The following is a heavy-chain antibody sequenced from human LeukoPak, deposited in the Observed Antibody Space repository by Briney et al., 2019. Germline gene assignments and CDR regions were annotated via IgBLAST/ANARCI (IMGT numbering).Heavy chain of an antibody. CDR1: GGSISSSSYY. CDR3: ARQPAYMTTVNFDY. J-gene: IGHJ4*02. Sequence: SETLSLTCTVSGGSISSSSYYWGWIRQPPGKGLEWIGSIYYSGSTYYSPSLKSRVTISVDTSKNQFSLKLSSVTAADTAVYYCARQPAYMTTVNFDYWGQGTLVTVSS. CDR2: IYYSGST. D-gene: IGHD4-11*01. V-gene: IGHV4-39*01.